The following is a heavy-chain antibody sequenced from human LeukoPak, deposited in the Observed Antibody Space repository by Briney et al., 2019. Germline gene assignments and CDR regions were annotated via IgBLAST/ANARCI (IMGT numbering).Heavy chain of an antibody. V-gene: IGHV3-7*03. Sequence: SGGSLRLSCAPSGFTFSTYWMSLVRQAPGKGLEWVANIKEDGSEKYYVDSVKGRFTIFRDNAKNSLSLQMNSLRADDTAVYYCARDNSFGARRSYGMDVWGQGTTVTVSS. CDR2: IKEDGSEK. D-gene: IGHD4/OR15-4a*01. CDR3: ARDNSFGARRSYGMDV. CDR1: GFTFSTYW. J-gene: IGHJ6*02.